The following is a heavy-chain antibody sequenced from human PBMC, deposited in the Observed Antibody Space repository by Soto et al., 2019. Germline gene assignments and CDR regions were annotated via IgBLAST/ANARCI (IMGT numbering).Heavy chain of an antibody. CDR2: INAGNGNT. Sequence: ASVKVSCKASGYTFTSYAMHWVRQAPGQRLEWMGWINAGNGNTKYSQKFQGRVTITRDTSASTAYMELSSLRSEDTAVYYCARAKTMTGAFDIWGQGTMVTVSS. V-gene: IGHV1-3*01. CDR1: GYTFTSYA. CDR3: ARAKTMTGAFDI. D-gene: IGHD3-22*01. J-gene: IGHJ3*02.